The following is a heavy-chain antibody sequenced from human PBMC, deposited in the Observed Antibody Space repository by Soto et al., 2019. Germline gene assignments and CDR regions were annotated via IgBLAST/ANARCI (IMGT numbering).Heavy chain of an antibody. V-gene: IGHV4-31*03. J-gene: IGHJ5*02. CDR1: GGSISSGGYY. D-gene: IGHD5-12*01. Sequence: SDTLSLTCTVSGGSISSGGYYWSWIRQHPGKGLEWIGYIYCSGSTYYNPSLKSRVTISVDTSKNQFSLKLSSVTAADTAVYYCARVSGYDLGWFDPWGQGTLVTVSS. CDR2: IYCSGST. CDR3: ARVSGYDLGWFDP.